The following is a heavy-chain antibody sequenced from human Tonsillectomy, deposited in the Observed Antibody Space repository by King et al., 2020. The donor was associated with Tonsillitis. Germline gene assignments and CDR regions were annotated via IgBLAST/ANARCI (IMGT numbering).Heavy chain of an antibody. V-gene: IGHV4-59*01. CDR1: GGSISSYY. CDR3: ARDQNYYDSSGYYRGGFDY. CDR2: SYYSGST. Sequence: QLQESGPGLVKPSETLSLTCTVSGGSISSYYWSWIRQPPGKGLEWIGYSYYSGSTNYNPSLKSRVTISVDTSKNQFSLKLSSVTAADTAVYYCARDQNYYDSSGYYRGGFDYWGQGTLVTVSS. D-gene: IGHD3-22*01. J-gene: IGHJ4*02.